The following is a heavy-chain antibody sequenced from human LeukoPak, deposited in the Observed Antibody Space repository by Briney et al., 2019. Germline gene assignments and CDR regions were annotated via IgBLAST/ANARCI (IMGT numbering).Heavy chain of an antibody. V-gene: IGHV3-33*01. Sequence: PGGSLRLSCAASGFTFSTYGMHWVRQAPGKGLEWVAIIWYDGSNRYYADSVKGRFTISRDNSKNTLYLQMNSLRAEDTAVYYCARPRRYSGYAQDAFDIWGQGTMVTVSS. CDR1: GFTFSTYG. D-gene: IGHD5-12*01. CDR3: ARPRRYSGYAQDAFDI. J-gene: IGHJ3*02. CDR2: IWYDGSNR.